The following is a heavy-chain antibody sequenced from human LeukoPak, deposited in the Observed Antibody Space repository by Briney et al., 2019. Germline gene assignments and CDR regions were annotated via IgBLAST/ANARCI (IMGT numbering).Heavy chain of an antibody. CDR3: ARDLSPVVRASPMGY. CDR1: GFTFSTYW. D-gene: IGHD3-10*01. CDR2: INPDGSRT. Sequence: GGSLRLSCAASGFTFSTYWMHWVRQAPGKGLVWVSRINPDGSRTDYADSVKGRFTISRDNAKNTLYLQMNSLRADDTAVYYCARDLSPVVRASPMGYWGQGTLVTVSS. J-gene: IGHJ4*02. V-gene: IGHV3-74*01.